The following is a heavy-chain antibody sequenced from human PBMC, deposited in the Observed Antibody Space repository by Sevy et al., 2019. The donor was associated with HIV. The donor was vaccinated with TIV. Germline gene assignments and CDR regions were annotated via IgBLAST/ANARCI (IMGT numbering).Heavy chain of an antibody. D-gene: IGHD2-21*01. CDR2: IYHSGST. CDR3: ARHGGPIVVVIAIAGDHDAFDI. Sequence: SETLSLTCAVSGYSISSGYYWGWSRQPPGTGLECIGSIYHSGSTYYNPSLKSRVTISVDTSKNQFSLKLSSVTAADTAVNYCARHGGPIVVVIAIAGDHDAFDIWGQGTMVTVSS. CDR1: GYSISSGYY. J-gene: IGHJ3*02. V-gene: IGHV4-38-2*01.